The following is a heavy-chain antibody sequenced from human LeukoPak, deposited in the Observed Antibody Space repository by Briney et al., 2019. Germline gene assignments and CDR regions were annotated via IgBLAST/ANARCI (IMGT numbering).Heavy chain of an antibody. D-gene: IGHD3-3*01. CDR3: SGITIFGFNYYMDV. V-gene: IGHV3-23*01. CDR1: GFTFSSYE. Sequence: GGSLRLSCAASGFTFSSYELNWVRQAPGKGLEWVSTISGSGGSTHYADSVKGRFTISRDNSKNTLYLQMNSLRAEDTAVYYCSGITIFGFNYYMDVWGKGTTVTVSS. CDR2: ISGSGGST. J-gene: IGHJ6*03.